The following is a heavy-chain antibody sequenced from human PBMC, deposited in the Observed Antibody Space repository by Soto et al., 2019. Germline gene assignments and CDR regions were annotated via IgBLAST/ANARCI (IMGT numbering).Heavy chain of an antibody. J-gene: IGHJ4*02. D-gene: IGHD7-27*01. CDR2: ISSSSSYI. CDR3: ARDGLTGPPHFDY. Sequence: EAQLVESGGGLVKPGGSLRLSCAASGFTFSSYSMNWVRQAPGKGLEWVSSISSSSSYIYYADSVKGRFTISRDNAKNSLYLQMNSLRAEDTAVYYCARDGLTGPPHFDYWGQGTLVTVSS. CDR1: GFTFSSYS. V-gene: IGHV3-21*01.